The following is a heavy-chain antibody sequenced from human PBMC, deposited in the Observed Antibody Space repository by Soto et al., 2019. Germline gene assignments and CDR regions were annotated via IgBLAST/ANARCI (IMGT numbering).Heavy chain of an antibody. J-gene: IGHJ4*02. CDR3: ARSYSSGWEFDY. V-gene: IGHV3-11*01. CDR2: ISSTGRTI. Sequence: GSLRLSCGASGFTFSNYYMSWIRQAPGKGLEWVSYISSTGRTIYYADSVKGRFTVSRDNAQNSLSLKLNSLRVEDTAVYYCARSYSSGWEFDYWGQGTQVTVSS. D-gene: IGHD6-19*01. CDR1: GFTFSNYY.